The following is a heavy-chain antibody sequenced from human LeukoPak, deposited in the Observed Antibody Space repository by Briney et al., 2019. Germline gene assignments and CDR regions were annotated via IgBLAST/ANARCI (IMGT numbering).Heavy chain of an antibody. J-gene: IGHJ4*02. CDR1: GGTFSSYS. CDR3: ASAGSGWYSDFGFDY. D-gene: IGHD6-19*01. CDR2: ISYDGSNK. Sequence: AGSLTLSCAASGGTFSSYSMHWIRQPPGKGLEWVADISYDGSNKYYADSVKGRFTISRDNSKNTLYLQMNSLRAEDTAVYYCASAGSGWYSDFGFDYWGQGTLVTVSS. V-gene: IGHV3-30-3*01.